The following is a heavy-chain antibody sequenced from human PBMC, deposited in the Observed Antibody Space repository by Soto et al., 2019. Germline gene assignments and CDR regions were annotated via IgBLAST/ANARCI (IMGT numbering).Heavy chain of an antibody. Sequence: SETLSLTCTVSGGSISSYYWSWIRQPPGKGLEWIGYIYYSGSTNYNPSLKSRVTISVDTSKNQFSLKLSSVTAADTAVYYCAREDGAAAKDGMDVWGQGTTVTVSS. V-gene: IGHV4-59*01. D-gene: IGHD4-17*01. CDR3: AREDGAAAKDGMDV. CDR2: IYYSGST. CDR1: GGSISSYY. J-gene: IGHJ6*02.